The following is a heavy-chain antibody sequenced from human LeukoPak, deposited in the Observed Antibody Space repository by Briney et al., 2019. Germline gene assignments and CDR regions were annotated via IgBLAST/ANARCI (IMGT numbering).Heavy chain of an antibody. V-gene: IGHV3-15*01. CDR2: ITSKTYGGTT. CDR1: GFTFSNAW. Sequence: GSLRLSCAASGFTFSNAWMSWVRQAPGKGLEWVGRITSKTYGGTTDYAAPVKGRFTISRDDSKNTVYLQMNSLKIEDTAVYYCTTATSYWGQGSLVTVSS. J-gene: IGHJ4*02. CDR3: TTATSY.